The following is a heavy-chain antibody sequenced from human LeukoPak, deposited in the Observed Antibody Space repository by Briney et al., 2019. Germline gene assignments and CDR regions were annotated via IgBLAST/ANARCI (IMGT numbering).Heavy chain of an antibody. D-gene: IGHD2-21*01. CDR2: IAGSGTTI. J-gene: IGHJ6*03. Sequence: KPGGSLRLSCAVSGFKFRDYYMNWIRQPLRKGLEWVAHIAGSGTTIRYADSVKGRFTISRDDANISLYLQMNSLRAEDTALYYCARSPFVVPPDTPWRHYYQFYMDVWGKGTTVTVSS. CDR1: GFKFRDYY. V-gene: IGHV3-11*04. CDR3: ARSPFVVPPDTPWRHYYQFYMDV.